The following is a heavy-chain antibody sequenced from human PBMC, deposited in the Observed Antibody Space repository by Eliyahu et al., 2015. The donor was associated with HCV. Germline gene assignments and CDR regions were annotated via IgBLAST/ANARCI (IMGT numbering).Heavy chain of an antibody. Sequence: QVQLQQWGAGLLKPSETLSLTCTLYGGSFSNYFWSWIRQPPGKGLEWIGEIRHSGYTDYHPSLKSRVTILLDTSKNQFSLRLSSVTAADTAVYYCAGGFLEAWEVHHSWGQGTLVTVSS. CDR2: IRHSGYT. CDR1: GGSFSNYF. V-gene: IGHV4-34*01. J-gene: IGHJ4*02. CDR3: AGGFLEAWEVHHS. D-gene: IGHD2/OR15-2a*01.